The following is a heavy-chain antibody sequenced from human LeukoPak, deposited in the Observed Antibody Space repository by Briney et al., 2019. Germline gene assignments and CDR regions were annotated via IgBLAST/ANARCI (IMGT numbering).Heavy chain of an antibody. CDR3: TTLTMASNFDY. V-gene: IGHV3-48*03. CDR2: ISSSGTTT. CDR1: GFSFSVYE. Sequence: PGGSLRLSCAASGFSFSVYEMHWVRQAPGEGLEWISDISSSGTTTYYAASVRGTFSISRDNAKNSLYLQMNSLRAEDTAVYYCTTLTMASNFDYWGQGTLVTVSS. J-gene: IGHJ4*02. D-gene: IGHD5-24*01.